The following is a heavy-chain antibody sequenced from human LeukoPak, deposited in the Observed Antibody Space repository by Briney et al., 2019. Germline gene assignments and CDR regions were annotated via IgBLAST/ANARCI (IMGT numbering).Heavy chain of an antibody. Sequence: GGSLRLSCAASEFTFSNYALHWVRQAPGKGLQWVAVISYDGNTIHYADSVKGRFIISRDNSKNTLYLQMNSLRAEDTAVYYCAKDHSPFDYWGQGTLVTVSS. V-gene: IGHV3-30-3*01. J-gene: IGHJ4*02. CDR1: EFTFSNYA. CDR3: AKDHSPFDY. D-gene: IGHD6-13*01. CDR2: ISYDGNTI.